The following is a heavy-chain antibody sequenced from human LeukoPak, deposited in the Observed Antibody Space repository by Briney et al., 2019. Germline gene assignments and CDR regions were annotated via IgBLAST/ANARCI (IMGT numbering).Heavy chain of an antibody. V-gene: IGHV4-59*01. Sequence: PSETLSVTCTVSGDSISNYYWSWIRQSPGKELEWIGYMYNRGSTIYNPSLKSRVTISTDTSKNQFSLRLTSVTAADTAIYYCARTEKAVTGTLDYWGQGTVLSVSS. J-gene: IGHJ4*02. CDR2: MYNRGST. CDR3: ARTEKAVTGTLDY. CDR1: GDSISNYY. D-gene: IGHD6-19*01.